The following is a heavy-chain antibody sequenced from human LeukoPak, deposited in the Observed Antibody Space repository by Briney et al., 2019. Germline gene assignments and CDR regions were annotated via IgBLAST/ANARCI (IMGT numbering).Heavy chain of an antibody. V-gene: IGHV1-69*04. CDR1: GGTFSSYA. CDR3: ASNTDIVVVPAASNYYYYYMDV. CDR2: IIPILGIA. Sequence: SVKVSCKASGGTFSSYAISWVRQAPGQGLEWMGRIIPILGIANYAQKFQGRVTITADKSTSTAYMELSSLRSEDTAVYYCASNTDIVVVPAASNYYYYYMDVWGKGTTVTVSS. D-gene: IGHD2-2*01. J-gene: IGHJ6*03.